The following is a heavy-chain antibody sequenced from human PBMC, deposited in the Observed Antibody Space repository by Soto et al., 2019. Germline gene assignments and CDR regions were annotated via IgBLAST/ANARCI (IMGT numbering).Heavy chain of an antibody. CDR3: ARHRTPTVKFFQYYYYGMDV. Sequence: PVESLRLSCKVSLYICTSYWISCLRQMPWKGLYFIGRIDPSDSYTNYSPSFQGHVTISADKSISTAYLQWSSLKASDTAMYYCARHRTPTVKFFQYYYYGMDVWGQGTTVTVSS. J-gene: IGHJ6*02. V-gene: IGHV5-10-1*01. D-gene: IGHD4-4*01. CDR1: LYICTSYW. CDR2: IDPSDSYT.